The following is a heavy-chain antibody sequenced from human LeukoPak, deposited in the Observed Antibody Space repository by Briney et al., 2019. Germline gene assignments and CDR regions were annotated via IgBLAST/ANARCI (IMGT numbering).Heavy chain of an antibody. CDR2: INPSGGTT. Sequence: GASVKVSCKASGYTFTSYSMHWVRQAPGQGLEWMGIINPSGGTTTYAQKFQGRVTITRNTSISTAYMELSSLRSEDTAVYYCVSDFWSGYWYFDYWGQGTLVTSPQ. V-gene: IGHV1-46*01. J-gene: IGHJ4*02. D-gene: IGHD3-3*01. CDR1: GYTFTSYS. CDR3: VSDFWSGYWYFDY.